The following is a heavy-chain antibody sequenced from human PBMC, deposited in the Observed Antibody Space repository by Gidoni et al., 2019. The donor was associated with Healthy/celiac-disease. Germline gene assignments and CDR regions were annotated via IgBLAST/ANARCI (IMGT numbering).Heavy chain of an antibody. CDR3: AKTQMIVVVRPYFQH. CDR2: ISGSGGST. CDR1: GFIFSSYA. J-gene: IGHJ1*01. V-gene: IGHV3-23*01. D-gene: IGHD3-22*01. Sequence: EVQLLESGGGLVQPGGSLRLSCAASGFIFSSYAMSWVRQAPGKGLEWVSAISGSGGSTYYADSVKGRFTISRDNSKNTLYLQMNSLRAEDTAVYYCAKTQMIVVVRPYFQHWGQGTLVTVSS.